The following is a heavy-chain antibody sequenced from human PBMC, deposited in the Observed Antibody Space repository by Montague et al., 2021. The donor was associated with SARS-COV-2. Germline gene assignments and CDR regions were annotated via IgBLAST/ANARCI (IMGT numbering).Heavy chain of an antibody. CDR1: GFSLSTNGVG. V-gene: IGHV2-5*02. CDR3: AHRREDATLITDWLDP. D-gene: IGHD3-16*01. J-gene: IGHJ5*02. Sequence: PALVKPTQTLTLTCTFSGFSLSTNGVGVGWIRQPPGKALEWLALIYWDGDKRYSPSLMSRLTISRGTFKNQVVLTMTNMNPVDTATYYCAHRREDATLITDWLDPWGQGTMVTASS. CDR2: IYWDGDK.